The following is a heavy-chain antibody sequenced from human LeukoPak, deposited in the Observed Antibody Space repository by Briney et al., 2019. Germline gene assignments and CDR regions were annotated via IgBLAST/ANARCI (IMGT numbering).Heavy chain of an antibody. Sequence: PGGSLRLSCAASGFTFSSYGMHWVRQAPGKGLEWVAVISDDGSHKYYADSVKGRFTISRDNSKNTLYLQMNSLRAEDTAVYYCARDRGPGYSYGVLDYWGQGTLVTVSS. V-gene: IGHV3-30*03. J-gene: IGHJ4*02. CDR2: ISDDGSHK. CDR3: ARDRGPGYSYGVLDY. D-gene: IGHD5-18*01. CDR1: GFTFSSYG.